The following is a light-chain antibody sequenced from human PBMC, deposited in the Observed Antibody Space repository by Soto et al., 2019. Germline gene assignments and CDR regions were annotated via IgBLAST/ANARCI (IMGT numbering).Light chain of an antibody. J-gene: IGKJ1*01. CDR1: QTISSW. CDR3: QQYNSHSPWT. Sequence: DIQMTQSPSTLSGSVGDRVTITCRASQTISSWLAWYQQKPGKAPKLLIHDATSLESGVPSRFSGSGSGTEFTLTISSLQPDDFATYYCQQYNSHSPWTFGQGTKVDIK. V-gene: IGKV1-5*01. CDR2: DAT.